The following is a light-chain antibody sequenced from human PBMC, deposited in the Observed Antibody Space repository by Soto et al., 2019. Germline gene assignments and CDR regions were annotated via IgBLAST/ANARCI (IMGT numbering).Light chain of an antibody. CDR1: SSDVGGSNF. CDR3: SSSAGGYTWV. CDR2: EVS. J-gene: IGLJ3*02. V-gene: IGLV2-8*01. Sequence: QSALTQPPSASGSPGQSVTISCTGTSSDVGGSNFVSWYQQHPGKAPKLMIYEVSKRPSGVPARFSGSKSGNTASLTVSGLQAEDEADCYCSSSAGGYTWVFGGGTKLTVL.